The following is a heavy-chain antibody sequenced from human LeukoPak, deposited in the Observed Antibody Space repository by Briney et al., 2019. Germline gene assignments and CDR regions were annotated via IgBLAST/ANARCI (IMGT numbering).Heavy chain of an antibody. Sequence: SETLSLTCTVSGGSFSSSSYYWGWIRQPPGKGLEWIGSIYYSGSTYYNPSLKSRVTISVDTSKNQFSLKLSSVTAADTAVYYCANKVYCSTTSCYPAGYWGQGTLVTVSS. J-gene: IGHJ4*02. CDR1: GGSFSSSSYY. CDR2: IYYSGST. V-gene: IGHV4-39*07. CDR3: ANKVYCSTTSCYPAGY. D-gene: IGHD2-2*01.